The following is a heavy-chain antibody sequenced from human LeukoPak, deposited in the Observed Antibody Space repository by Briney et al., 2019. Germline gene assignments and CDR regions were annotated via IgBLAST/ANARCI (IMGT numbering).Heavy chain of an antibody. CDR1: GYTFTGYY. J-gene: IGHJ4*02. Sequence: ASVKVSCKASGYTFTGYYMHWVRQAPGQGLEWMGWINPNSGGTNYAQKFQGRVTITADKSTSTAYMELSSLRSEDTAVYYCARDGLVGATNYWGQGTLVTVSS. V-gene: IGHV1-2*02. CDR3: ARDGLVGATNY. CDR2: INPNSGGT. D-gene: IGHD1-26*01.